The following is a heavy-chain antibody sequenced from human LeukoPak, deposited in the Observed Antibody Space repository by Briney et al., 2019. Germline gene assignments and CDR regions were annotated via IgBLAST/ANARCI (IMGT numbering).Heavy chain of an antibody. J-gene: IGHJ4*02. D-gene: IGHD3-3*01. V-gene: IGHV3-73*01. CDR1: GFTFSGSA. CDR2: IRSKANSYAT. CDR3: TSVDFWSGKDDY. Sequence: GGSLRLSCAASGFTFSGSAMHWVRQASGKGLEWVGRIRSKANSYATAYVASVKGRFTISRDDSKNTAYLQMNSLKTEDTAVYYCTSVDFWSGKDDYWGQGTLVTVSS.